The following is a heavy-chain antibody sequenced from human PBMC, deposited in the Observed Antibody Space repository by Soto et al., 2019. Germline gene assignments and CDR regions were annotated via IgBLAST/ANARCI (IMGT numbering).Heavy chain of an antibody. CDR2: IRGGRT. D-gene: IGHD3-10*01. CDR3: AKDRRGLWFGEIDS. V-gene: IGHV3-23*01. CDR1: GFAFSTYG. J-gene: IGHJ4*02. Sequence: EVQLLQSGKGLVQPGGSLRLACAASGFAFSTYGMSWVRQAPGRGLEWVSAIRGGRTYYADSVKGRFTISRYNSKSMLYLQMSRLRAEDTAVYYCAKDRRGLWFGEIDSWGQGTLVTVSS.